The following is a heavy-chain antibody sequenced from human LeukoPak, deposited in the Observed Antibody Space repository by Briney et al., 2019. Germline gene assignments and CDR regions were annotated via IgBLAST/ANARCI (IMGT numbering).Heavy chain of an antibody. CDR3: ARARSDFDY. V-gene: IGHV1-46*01. J-gene: IGHJ4*02. CDR2: INPSGGST. CDR1: GYTFTRYY. Sequence: ASVKVSCKASGYTFTRYYIHWVRQPPGQGLEWMGIINPSGGSTNYAQKFQGRVTVTRDASTSTVYMELSSLRSEDTAVYYCARARSDFDYWGQGTLVTVSS.